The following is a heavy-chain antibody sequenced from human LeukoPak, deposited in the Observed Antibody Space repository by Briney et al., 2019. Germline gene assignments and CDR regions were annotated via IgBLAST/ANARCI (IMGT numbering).Heavy chain of an antibody. V-gene: IGHV3-74*01. CDR1: GFSFSTNW. CDR2: IIPAGTST. Sequence: GGSLRLSCAASGFSFSTNWMHWVRQAPGKGLVWVSRIIPAGTSTSYADSVKGRFTMSRDNAKNTLYLQMSSLRAEDTAVYYCAGGNSVSFDYWGQGTLATVSS. D-gene: IGHD3-10*01. CDR3: AGGNSVSFDY. J-gene: IGHJ4*02.